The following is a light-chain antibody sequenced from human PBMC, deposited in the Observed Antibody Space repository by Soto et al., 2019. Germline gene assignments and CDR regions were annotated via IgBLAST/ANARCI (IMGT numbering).Light chain of an antibody. CDR1: QSISSW. CDR2: DAS. J-gene: IGKJ1*01. V-gene: IGKV1-5*01. CDR3: QHYKSYPWT. Sequence: DIQMTQSPISPSASEGDRVTLTCRASQSISSWLAWYQQKPGKAPKLLIYDASSLESGVPSRFSGSGSETEFTLTISSLQPDDFAIYYCQHYKSYPWTFGQGTKVDIK.